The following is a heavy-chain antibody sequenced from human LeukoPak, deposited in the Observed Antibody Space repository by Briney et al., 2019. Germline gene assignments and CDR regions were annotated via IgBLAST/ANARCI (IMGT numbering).Heavy chain of an antibody. CDR2: IYYSGTT. D-gene: IGHD6-13*01. CDR1: GGSISSSSYY. Sequence: SETLSLTCTVSGGSISSSSYYWGWIRQPPGKGMGSIGSIYYSGTTNYNPSLKSPVTISVDTSKNQFSLKLSSVAAADTAVYYCLARGRIAAAGTNYYYYMDVWGKGTTVTVSS. J-gene: IGHJ6*03. CDR3: LARGRIAAAGTNYYYYMDV. V-gene: IGHV4-39*01.